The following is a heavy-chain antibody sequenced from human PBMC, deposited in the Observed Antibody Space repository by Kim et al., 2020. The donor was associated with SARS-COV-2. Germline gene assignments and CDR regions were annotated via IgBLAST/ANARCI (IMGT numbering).Heavy chain of an antibody. J-gene: IGHJ6*02. Sequence: SETLSLTCTVSGGSISSYYWSWIRQPPGKGLEWIGYIYYSGSTNYNPSLKSRVTISVDTSKNQFSLKLSSVTAADTAVYYCARDPTGLGAFEYYGMDVWGQGTTVTVSS. CDR3: ARDPTGLGAFEYYGMDV. D-gene: IGHD3-16*01. V-gene: IGHV4-59*01. CDR2: IYYSGST. CDR1: GGSISSYY.